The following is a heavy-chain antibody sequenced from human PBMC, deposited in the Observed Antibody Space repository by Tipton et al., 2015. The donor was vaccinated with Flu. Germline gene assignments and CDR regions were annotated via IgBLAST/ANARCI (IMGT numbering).Heavy chain of an antibody. CDR1: GDSISNSDYY. Sequence: TLSLTCSVSGDSISNSDYYWNWLRQSPGKGLEWIGNVYYTGTTQYNPSLQSRLSISIDTSKNQFSLILNSVTAADTAIYYCAREGPYVYGMDVWGQGSAVTVSS. CDR3: AREGPYVYGMDV. V-gene: IGHV4-30-4*01. D-gene: IGHD3-10*02. J-gene: IGHJ6*02. CDR2: VYYTGTT.